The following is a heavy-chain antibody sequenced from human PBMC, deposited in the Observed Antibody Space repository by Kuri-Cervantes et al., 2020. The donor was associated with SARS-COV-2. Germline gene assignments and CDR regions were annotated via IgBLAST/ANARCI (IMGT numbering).Heavy chain of an antibody. D-gene: IGHD1-26*01. J-gene: IGHJ4*02. CDR3: ARGSIVGATYYFDY. CDR1: GFTFSGSA. CDR2: ISSSSSTI. Sequence: GGSLRLSCAASGFTFSGSAMHWVRQASGKGLEWVPYISSSSSTIYYADSVKGRFTISRDNAKNSLYLQMNSLRDEDTAVYYCARGSIVGATYYFDYWGQGTLVTVSS. V-gene: IGHV3-48*02.